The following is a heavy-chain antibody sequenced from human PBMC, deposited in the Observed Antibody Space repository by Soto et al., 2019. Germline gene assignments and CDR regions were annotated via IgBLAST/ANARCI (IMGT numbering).Heavy chain of an antibody. D-gene: IGHD3-22*01. Sequence: GGSLRLSCAASGFTFSSYAMSWVRQAPGKGLEWVSAISGSGGSTYYADSVKGRFTISRENSKNTLYLQMNSLRAEDTAVYYCAKSPLTPYYYDSSAPGAYFDYWGQGTLVTVSS. J-gene: IGHJ4*02. V-gene: IGHV3-23*01. CDR1: GFTFSSYA. CDR2: ISGSGGST. CDR3: AKSPLTPYYYDSSAPGAYFDY.